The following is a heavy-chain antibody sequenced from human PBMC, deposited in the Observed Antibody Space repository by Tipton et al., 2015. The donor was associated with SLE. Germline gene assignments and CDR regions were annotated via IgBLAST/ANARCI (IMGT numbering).Heavy chain of an antibody. CDR2: IDPNGGST. CDR3: ARRNLKLSAFDI. J-gene: IGHJ3*02. V-gene: IGHV1-46*01. CDR1: GYTFTMHY. D-gene: IGHD2/OR15-2a*01. Sequence: QLVQSGAEVKKPGASVQVSCKASGYTFTMHYMHWVRQAPGQGLEWMGIIDPNGGSTRYAQQFQGRVTMTSDTSTSTVYMELSSLRSEDTAVYYCARRNLKLSAFDIWGQGTMVTVSS.